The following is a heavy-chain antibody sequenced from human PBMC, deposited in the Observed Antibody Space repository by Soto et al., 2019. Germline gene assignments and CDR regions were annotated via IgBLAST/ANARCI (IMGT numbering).Heavy chain of an antibody. CDR1: GFTFSSYS. CDR2: ISSSSSYI. J-gene: IGHJ6*02. CDR3: ARDSHPTADYRPLYGMDV. Sequence: EVQLVESGGGLVKPGGSLRLSCAASGFTFSSYSMNWVRQAPGKGLEWVSSISSSSSYIYYADSVKGRFTISRDNAKNSLYLQMNSLRAEDTAVYYCARDSHPTADYRPLYGMDVWGQGTTVTVSS. V-gene: IGHV3-21*01. D-gene: IGHD2-21*02.